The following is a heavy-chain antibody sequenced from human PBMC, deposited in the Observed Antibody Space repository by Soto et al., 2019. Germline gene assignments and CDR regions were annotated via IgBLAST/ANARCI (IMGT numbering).Heavy chain of an antibody. CDR2: IYYSGST. CDR3: ARGFSSGSSYWYFDL. J-gene: IGHJ2*01. V-gene: IGHV4-61*01. CDR1: GGSVSSGSYY. D-gene: IGHD6-19*01. Sequence: QVQLQESGPGLVKPSETLSLTCTVSGGSVSSGSYYWSWIRQPPGKGLEWIGYIYYSGSTNYNPSLKSRVTISVDTSKNQFSLKLSSVTAADTAVYYCARGFSSGSSYWYFDLWGRGTLVTVSS.